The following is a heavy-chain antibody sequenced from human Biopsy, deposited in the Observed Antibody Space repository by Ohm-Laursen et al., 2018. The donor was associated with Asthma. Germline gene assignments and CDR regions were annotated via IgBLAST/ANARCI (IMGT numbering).Heavy chain of an antibody. CDR2: ITWDSATT. V-gene: IGHV3-9*01. CDR1: GFIFDDYI. D-gene: IGHD3-10*01. J-gene: IGHJ4*02. Sequence: SLRLSCAASGFIFDDYIIHWVRQAPGKGLEWVSHITWDSATTVYADSVKGRFTASRDNAKNSVYLQMNSLRVEDTAMYYCAKDLYGSGSYILIAWGQGTLVTVSS. CDR3: AKDLYGSGSYILIA.